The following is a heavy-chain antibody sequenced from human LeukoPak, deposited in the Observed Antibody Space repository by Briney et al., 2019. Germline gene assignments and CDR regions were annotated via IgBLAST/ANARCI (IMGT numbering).Heavy chain of an antibody. CDR3: ARDPTYYDILTGSPAYYFDY. Sequence: GGSLRLSCAASGFTFSSYAMSWVRQAPGKGLEWVSAISGSGGSTYYADSVKGRFTISRDNSKNTLYLQMNSLRAEDTAVYYCARDPTYYDILTGSPAYYFDYWGQGTLVTVSS. D-gene: IGHD3-9*01. CDR2: ISGSGGST. V-gene: IGHV3-23*01. CDR1: GFTFSSYA. J-gene: IGHJ4*02.